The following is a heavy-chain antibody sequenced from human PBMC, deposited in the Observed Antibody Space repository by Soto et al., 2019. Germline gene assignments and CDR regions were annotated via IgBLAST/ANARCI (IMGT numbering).Heavy chain of an antibody. CDR1: GYTFSAYF. D-gene: IGHD4-17*01. Sequence: QVQLVQSGAAVKKPGASVMVSCKASGYTFSAYFLHWVRQAPGQGFEWVGWINPNNCASNIARKFQGRVTMTRDTSITTAYLDLSRLRSDDTAVYYCARVMTSVTTGELDPWGQGTLVTVSS. CDR3: ARVMTSVTTGELDP. CDR2: INPNNCAS. J-gene: IGHJ5*02. V-gene: IGHV1-2*02.